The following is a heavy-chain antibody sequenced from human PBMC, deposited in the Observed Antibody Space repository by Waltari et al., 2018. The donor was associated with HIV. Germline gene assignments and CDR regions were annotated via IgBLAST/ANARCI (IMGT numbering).Heavy chain of an antibody. CDR1: GDSISSGGYS. V-gene: IGHV4-30-2*01. Sequence: QLQLQESGSGLVKPSQTLSLTCAVSGDSISSGGYSWRWIRQPPGKGLEWIGYIYHSGSTDYNPSLESRVTISINRSKDQFSLKLTSVTAADTAVYYCASGGGYCSGGTCYPNYFDYWGQGSLVTVSS. CDR3: ASGGGYCSGGTCYPNYFDY. CDR2: IYHSGST. D-gene: IGHD2-15*01. J-gene: IGHJ4*02.